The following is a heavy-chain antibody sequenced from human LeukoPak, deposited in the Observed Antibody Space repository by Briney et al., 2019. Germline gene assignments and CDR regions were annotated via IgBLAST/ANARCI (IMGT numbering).Heavy chain of an antibody. V-gene: IGHV1-2*02. D-gene: IGHD2-15*01. J-gene: IGHJ4*02. Sequence: ASVKVSCKASGYTFTGYCMHWVRQAPGQGLEWMGWINPNSGGTNYAQKFQGRVTMTRDTSISTAYMELSRLRSDDTAVYYCARDLGYCSGGSCSGYFDYWGQGTLVTVSS. CDR2: INPNSGGT. CDR1: GYTFTGYC. CDR3: ARDLGYCSGGSCSGYFDY.